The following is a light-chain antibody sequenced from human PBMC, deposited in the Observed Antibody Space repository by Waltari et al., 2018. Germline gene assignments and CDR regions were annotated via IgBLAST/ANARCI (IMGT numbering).Light chain of an antibody. CDR2: DVS. CDR3: SSYTSSSTLYV. J-gene: IGLJ1*01. V-gene: IGLV2-14*03. CDR1: SGAIGPYDY. Sequence: QSALTQPASVSGSPGQSIPISCTGTSGAIGPYDYVSWYQQNPGKAPKVIIYDVSTRPSGVSNRFSGSKSGNTASLTISGLQAEDEADYFCSSYTSSSTLYVFGTGTKVTVL.